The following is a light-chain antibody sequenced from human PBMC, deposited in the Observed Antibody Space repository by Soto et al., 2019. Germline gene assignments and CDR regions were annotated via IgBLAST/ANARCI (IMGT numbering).Light chain of an antibody. J-gene: IGKJ4*01. CDR1: QNVSSY. CDR3: QQRSDWALT. Sequence: EIVLTQSPATLSSSPGERATLSCRTSQNVSSYLAWYQHKAGQAPRLLIYDASNRATSIPARFSGSGSGTDFTLTISSLAPADFALYYCQQRSDWALTFGGGTKVEIK. CDR2: DAS. V-gene: IGKV3-11*01.